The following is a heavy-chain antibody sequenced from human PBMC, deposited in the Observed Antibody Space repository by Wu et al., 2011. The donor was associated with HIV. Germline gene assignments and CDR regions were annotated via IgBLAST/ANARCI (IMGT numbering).Heavy chain of an antibody. V-gene: IGHV1-46*02. CDR3: ARWDRSSSWYKGYFDY. D-gene: IGHD6-13*01. J-gene: IGHJ4*02. CDR1: GDTFNSFA. CDR2: IDPNGGST. Sequence: QVQLVQSGAEMKKPGSSVKVSCKTSGDTFNSFAINWVRQAPGQGLAWMGMIDPNGGSTSYAQKFQGRITMTRDTSTSTVYMELSSLRSEDTAVYYCARWDRSSSWYKGYFDYWGQGTLVTVSS.